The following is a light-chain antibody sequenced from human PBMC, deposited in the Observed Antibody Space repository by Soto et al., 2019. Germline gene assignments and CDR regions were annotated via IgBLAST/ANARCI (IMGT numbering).Light chain of an antibody. J-gene: IGLJ2*01. CDR1: SSNIGAGYY. V-gene: IGLV1-51*01. CDR2: DNN. CDR3: GTWDSSLSAGRV. Sequence: QSVLTQPPSVSGAPGQRVTISCTGSSSNIGAGYYVHWYQQLPGTAPKLLIYDNNKRPSGIPDRFSGSKSGTSATLGITGLQTGDEADYYCGTWDSSLSAGRVFGGGTKLTVL.